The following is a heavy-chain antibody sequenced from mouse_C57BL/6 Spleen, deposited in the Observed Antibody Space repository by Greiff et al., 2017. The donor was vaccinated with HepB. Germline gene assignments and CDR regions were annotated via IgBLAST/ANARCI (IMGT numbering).Heavy chain of an antibody. CDR2: IYPGDGDT. J-gene: IGHJ2*01. CDR3: ARGPTGTNY. Sequence: VQGVESGPELVKPGASVKISCKASGYAFSSSWMNWVKQRPGKGLEWIGRIYPGDGDTNYNGKFKGKATLTADKSSSTAYMQLSSLTSEDSAVYFCARGPTGTNYWGQGTTLTVSS. D-gene: IGHD4-1*02. CDR1: GYAFSSSW. V-gene: IGHV1-82*01.